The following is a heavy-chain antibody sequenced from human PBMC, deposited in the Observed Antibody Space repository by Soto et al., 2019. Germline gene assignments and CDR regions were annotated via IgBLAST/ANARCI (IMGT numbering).Heavy chain of an antibody. CDR3: AHRPTSTDDFYFDY. D-gene: IGHD2-21*02. CDR2: FYWNDDK. J-gene: IGHJ4*02. CDR1: GFSLTTSGVA. V-gene: IGHV2-5*01. Sequence: QITLTESGHTLVTPTQTLTLTCSFSGFSLTTSGVAVGWFRQPPGKAPEWLALFYWNDDKRYSPSLRSRLTVTGDSSKNQVVLTLANVDPVDSGTYYCAHRPTSTDDFYFDYWGQGTLVTVSS.